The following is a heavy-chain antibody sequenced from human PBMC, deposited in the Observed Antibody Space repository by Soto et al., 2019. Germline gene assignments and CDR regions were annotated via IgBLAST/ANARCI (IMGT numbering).Heavy chain of an antibody. D-gene: IGHD2-8*01. V-gene: IGHV2-5*02. CDR2: IYWDDDK. Sequence: SGPTLVKPTQTLTLTCTFSGFSLSTVAVGVGWIRQPPGKALEWLALIYWDDDKRYSPSLKNRVTITKDTSKNQVILTITNLDPVDTAKYYCAHSIFCTDVACREKKYNWLDLWGQGTLVTVSS. CDR1: GFSLSTVAVG. J-gene: IGHJ5*02. CDR3: AHSIFCTDVACREKKYNWLDL.